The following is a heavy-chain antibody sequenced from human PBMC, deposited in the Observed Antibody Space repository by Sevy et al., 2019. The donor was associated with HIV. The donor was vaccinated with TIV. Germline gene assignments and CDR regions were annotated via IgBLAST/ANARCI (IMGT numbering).Heavy chain of an antibody. D-gene: IGHD3-3*01. CDR2: FDPEDGET. CDR3: ATLDFWSENPFYGTDV. CDR1: GYTLTKLP. J-gene: IGHJ6*02. Sequence: ASVTVSCKVSGYTLTKLPMHWVRQAPGKGLEWMGGFDPEDGETIYAQRFQGRVTMTEDTSTDTAYMELSSLRSEDTAVYYCATLDFWSENPFYGTDVWGQGTTVTVSS. V-gene: IGHV1-24*01.